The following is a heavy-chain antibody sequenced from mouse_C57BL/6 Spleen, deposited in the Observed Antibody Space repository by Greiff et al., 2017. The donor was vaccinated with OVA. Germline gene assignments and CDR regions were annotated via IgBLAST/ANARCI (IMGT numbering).Heavy chain of an antibody. CDR2: INPSTGGT. J-gene: IGHJ1*03. V-gene: IGHV1-42*01. Sequence: EVQLQQSGPELVKPGASVKISCKASGYSFTGYYMNWVKQSPEKSLEWIGEINPSTGGTTYNQKFKAKATLTVDKSSSTAYMQLKSLTSEDSAVYYCARRYGYPWDFDVWGTGTTVTVSS. D-gene: IGHD1-2*01. CDR3: ARRYGYPWDFDV. CDR1: GYSFTGYY.